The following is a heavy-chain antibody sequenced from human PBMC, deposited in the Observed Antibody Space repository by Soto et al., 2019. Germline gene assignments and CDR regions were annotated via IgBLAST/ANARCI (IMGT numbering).Heavy chain of an antibody. J-gene: IGHJ6*02. CDR2: IYYSGST. V-gene: IGHV4-31*03. D-gene: IGHD3-3*01. CDR3: ARDNILGILYGGMDV. Sequence: PSETLSLTCTVSGGSISSGGYYWSWIRQHPGKGLEWIGYIYYSGSTYYNPSLKSRVTISVDTSKNQFSLKLSSVTAADTAVYYCARDNILGILYGGMDVWGRGTTVTVSS. CDR1: GGSISSGGYY.